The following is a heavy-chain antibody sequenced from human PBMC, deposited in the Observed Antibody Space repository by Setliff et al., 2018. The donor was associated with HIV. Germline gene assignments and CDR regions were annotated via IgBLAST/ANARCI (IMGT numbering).Heavy chain of an antibody. CDR2: IFNSGTT. D-gene: IGHD3-16*01. V-gene: IGHV4-61*01. Sequence: ASETLSLTCTVSGDSISSCISTHYCTWIRQPPGAGLEWIGYIFNSGTTNYNPSLKSRVTISLDTSKNQFSLKLNSVTAADTAVYYCARAPRNYGVVGYYYYYGMDVWGQGTTVTVSS. CDR3: ARAPRNYGVVGYYYYYGMDV. CDR1: GDSISSCISTHY. J-gene: IGHJ6*02.